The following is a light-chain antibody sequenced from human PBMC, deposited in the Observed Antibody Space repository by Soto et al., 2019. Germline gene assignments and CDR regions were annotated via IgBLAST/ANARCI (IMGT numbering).Light chain of an antibody. CDR2: DTS. J-gene: IGKJ2*01. Sequence: IVLTQSPATLSVSPGERATLSCRASQSVSSLLAWYQQKPRQAPRLLIYDTSTRATRIPARFSGSGSGTDFTLTISSLQSEDFALYYCQQYNIWPYTFGQGTKLEIK. CDR3: QQYNIWPYT. V-gene: IGKV3-15*01. CDR1: QSVSSL.